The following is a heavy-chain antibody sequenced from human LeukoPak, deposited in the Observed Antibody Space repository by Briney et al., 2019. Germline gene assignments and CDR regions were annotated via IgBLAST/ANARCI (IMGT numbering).Heavy chain of an antibody. Sequence: PSGRASGRFSGSTLPELSLHGGHQPPGKGLGWMGGFDLEDGETIYAQKFQGRVTLTEDTSTDTAYMELSSLRSADTAMYYCAINTFCSSNSCWGNYYYYYMDVWGKGTTVTVSS. CDR3: AINTFCSSNSCWGNYYYYYMDV. D-gene: IGHD2-2*01. J-gene: IGHJ6*03. V-gene: IGHV1-24*01. CDR1: GSTLPELS. CDR2: FDLEDGET.